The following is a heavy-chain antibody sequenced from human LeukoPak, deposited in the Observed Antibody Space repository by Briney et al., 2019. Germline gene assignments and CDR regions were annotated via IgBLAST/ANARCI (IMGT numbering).Heavy chain of an antibody. CDR3: AKDSLRKTIVGTTTRGVNDY. Sequence: GGSLRLSCAASGFTFDDYGMSWVRQAPGKGLEWVSGINWNGGNTGYADSVKGRFTISRDNSKNTLYLQMNSLRAEDTAVYYCAKDSLRKTIVGTTTRGVNDYWGQGTLVTVSS. V-gene: IGHV3-20*04. J-gene: IGHJ4*02. CDR2: INWNGGNT. D-gene: IGHD1-26*01. CDR1: GFTFDDYG.